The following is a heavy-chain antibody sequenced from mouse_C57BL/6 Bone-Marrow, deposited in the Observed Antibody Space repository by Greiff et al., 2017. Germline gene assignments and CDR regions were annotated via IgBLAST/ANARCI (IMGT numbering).Heavy chain of an antibody. CDR3: ARHGLYYGNYNFDY. D-gene: IGHD2-1*01. V-gene: IGHV5-9*01. CDR1: GFTFSSYT. Sequence: EVKLQESGGGLVKPGGSLKLSCAASGFTFSSYTMSWVRQTPEKRLEWVATISGGGGNTYYPDRVKGRFTISRDNAKNTLYLQMSSLRSEDTALYYCARHGLYYGNYNFDYWGQGTTLTVSS. CDR2: ISGGGGNT. J-gene: IGHJ2*01.